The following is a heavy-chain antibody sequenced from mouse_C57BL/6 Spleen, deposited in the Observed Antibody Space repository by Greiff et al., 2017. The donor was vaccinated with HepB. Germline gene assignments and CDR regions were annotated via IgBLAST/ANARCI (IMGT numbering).Heavy chain of an antibody. CDR3: ARGSYYSNAMDY. CDR2: INPYNGGT. Sequence: EVKLMESGPVLVKPGASVKMSCKASGYTFTDYYMNWVKQSHGKSLEWIGVINPYNGGTSYNQKFKGKATLTVDKSSSTAYMELNSLTSEDSAVYYCARGSYYSNAMDYWGQGTSVTVSS. D-gene: IGHD2-5*01. V-gene: IGHV1-19*01. J-gene: IGHJ4*01. CDR1: GYTFTDYY.